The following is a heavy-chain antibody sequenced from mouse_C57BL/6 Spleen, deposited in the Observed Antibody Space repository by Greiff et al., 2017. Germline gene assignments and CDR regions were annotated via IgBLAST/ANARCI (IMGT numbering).Heavy chain of an antibody. CDR3: AGHGEGYIDN. CDR1: GFSLTSYG. CDR2: IWSDGST. V-gene: IGHV2-6-1*01. D-gene: IGHD2-13*01. Sequence: VKLMESGPGLVAPSQSLSITCTVSGFSLTSYGVHWVRQPPGQGLEWLVVIWSDGSTTYNSALKSRLSISKDNSKSQVFLKMNSLQTDDTAMYDCAGHGEGYIDNGGQGTTPPVSS. J-gene: IGHJ2*01.